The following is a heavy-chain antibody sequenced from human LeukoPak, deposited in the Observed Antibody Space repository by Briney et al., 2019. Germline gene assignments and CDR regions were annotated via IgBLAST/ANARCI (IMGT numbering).Heavy chain of an antibody. D-gene: IGHD3-22*01. CDR3: ARPDYYDSSGYYPSAFDI. J-gene: IGHJ3*02. CDR1: GFTFSSYG. CDR2: ISYDGSNK. V-gene: IGHV3-30*19. Sequence: GGSLRLSCAASGFTFSSYGMHWVRQAPGKGLEWVAVISYDGSNKYYADSVKGRFTISRDNSKNTLYLQMNSLRAEDTAVYYCARPDYYDSSGYYPSAFDIWGQGTMVSVSS.